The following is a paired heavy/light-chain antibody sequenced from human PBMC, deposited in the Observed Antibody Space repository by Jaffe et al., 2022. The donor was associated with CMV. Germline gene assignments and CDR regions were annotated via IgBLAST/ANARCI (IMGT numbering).Heavy chain of an antibody. CDR1: GFTFGDYA. D-gene: IGHD3-22*01. CDR2: IRSKAYGGTT. Sequence: EVQLVESGGGLVQPGRSLRLSCTASGFTFGDYAMSWVRQAPGKGLEWVGFIRSKAYGGTTEYAASVKGRFTISRDDSKSIAYLQMNSLKTEDTAVYYCTRTNYRNDNYYDSSGYNTWGQGTLVTVSS. CDR3: TRTNYRNDNYYDSSGYNT. V-gene: IGHV3-49*04. J-gene: IGHJ4*02.
Light chain of an antibody. CDR1: QGISSY. J-gene: IGKJ4*01. V-gene: IGKV1-9*01. Sequence: DIQLTQSPSFLSASVGDRVTITCRASQGISSYLAWYQQKPGKAPKLLIYAASTLQSGVPSRFSGSGSGTEFTLTISSLQPEDFATYYCQQLNSYLALTFGGGTKVEIK. CDR2: AAS. CDR3: QQLNSYLALT.